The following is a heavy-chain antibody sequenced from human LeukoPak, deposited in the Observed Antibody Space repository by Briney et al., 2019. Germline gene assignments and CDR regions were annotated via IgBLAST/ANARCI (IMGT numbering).Heavy chain of an antibody. CDR1: GFTFSSYG. Sequence: QPGRSLRLSCAASGFTFSSYGMHWVRQAPGKGLEWVAVIWYDGSNKYYADSVKGRFTISRDNSKNTLYLQMNSLRAEDTAVYYCAKDRNPLYYDFWSGYKTWFDPWGQGTLVTVSS. D-gene: IGHD3-3*01. CDR2: IWYDGSNK. CDR3: AKDRNPLYYDFWSGYKTWFDP. J-gene: IGHJ5*02. V-gene: IGHV3-33*06.